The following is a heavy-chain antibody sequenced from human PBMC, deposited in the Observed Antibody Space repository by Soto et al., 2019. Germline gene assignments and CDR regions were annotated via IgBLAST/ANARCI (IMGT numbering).Heavy chain of an antibody. CDR3: ARDRAGVGYNIDV. CDR2: MWNDGSER. Sequence: QVQLVESGGGVVQPGRSLRLSCAASGFTFRSYGMHWVRQAPGKGLEWVAVMWNDGSERYYADSVKGRFTISRDNSKNTLDLQMNSLRAEDTAVYYCARDRAGVGYNIDVWGQGTTVTVSS. D-gene: IGHD5-12*01. CDR1: GFTFRSYG. J-gene: IGHJ6*02. V-gene: IGHV3-33*01.